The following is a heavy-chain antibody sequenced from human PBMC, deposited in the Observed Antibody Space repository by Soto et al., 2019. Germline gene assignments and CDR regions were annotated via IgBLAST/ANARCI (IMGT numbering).Heavy chain of an antibody. V-gene: IGHV3-73*02. CDR2: IRSKANSYAT. D-gene: IGHD3-10*01. Sequence: EVQLVESGGGLVQPGGSLKLSCAASGFTFSGSAMHWVRQASGKGLEWVGRIRSKANSYATAYAASVKGRFTISRDDSKNTAYLQTNSLKTEDTAVYYCTMGLLWFGAYWGQGTLVTVSS. CDR3: TMGLLWFGAY. J-gene: IGHJ4*02. CDR1: GFTFSGSA.